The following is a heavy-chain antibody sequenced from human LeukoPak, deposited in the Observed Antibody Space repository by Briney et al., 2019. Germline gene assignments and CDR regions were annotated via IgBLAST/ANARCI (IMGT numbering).Heavy chain of an antibody. V-gene: IGHV4-39*07. CDR3: ARDTRLRFVWLD. D-gene: IGHD6-25*01. Sequence: SETLSLTCTVSGGSISSSSYYWGWIRQPPGKGLEWIGSIYYSGSTYYNPSLKSRVTISVDTSKNQFSLKLSSVTAADTAVYYCARDTRLRFVWLDWGQGTLVTVSS. CDR2: IYYSGST. J-gene: IGHJ4*02. CDR1: GGSISSSSYY.